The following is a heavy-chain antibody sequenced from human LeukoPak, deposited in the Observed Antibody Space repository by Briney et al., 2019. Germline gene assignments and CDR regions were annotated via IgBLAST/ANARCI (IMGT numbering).Heavy chain of an antibody. J-gene: IGHJ4*02. D-gene: IGHD2-15*01. Sequence: PSETLSLTCTVSGYSIGSGYYWGWIRQPPGKGLEWIGSIYHSGSTYYNPSLKSRVTISVDTSKNQFSLKLGSVTAADTAVYYCARVRGNIAVVVAAPYYFDYWGQGTLVTVSS. CDR3: ARVRGNIAVVVAAPYYFDY. CDR2: IYHSGST. CDR1: GYSIGSGYY. V-gene: IGHV4-38-2*02.